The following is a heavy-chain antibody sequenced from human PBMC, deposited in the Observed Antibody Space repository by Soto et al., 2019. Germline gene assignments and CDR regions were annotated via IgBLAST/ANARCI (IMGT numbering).Heavy chain of an antibody. J-gene: IGHJ4*02. V-gene: IGHV3-33*01. CDR2: IWYDGRNT. CDR1: GFTFSSYG. CDR3: ARTAYYYDSSGYYFAC. D-gene: IGHD3-22*01. Sequence: QVQLVESGGGVVQPGRSLRLSCAASGFTFSSYGMHWVRQAPGKGLEWVAVIWYDGRNTYYADSVKGRFTISRDNSKNTLYLQLNSLRAEDTAVYYWARTAYYYDSSGYYFACWGQGTLVTVSS.